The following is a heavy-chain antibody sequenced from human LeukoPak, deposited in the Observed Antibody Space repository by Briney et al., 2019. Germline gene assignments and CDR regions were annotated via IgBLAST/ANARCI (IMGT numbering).Heavy chain of an antibody. CDR2: ISGYNGNT. CDR3: TRDRSASGSQNY. CDR1: GYTFTSYD. D-gene: IGHD1-26*01. Sequence: ASVKVSCKASGYTFTSYDISWVRQAPGQGLEWMAWISGYNGNTNYAQKLQGRVTVTTDTSTSTAYMELRSLRSDDTAVYYCTRDRSASGSQNYWGQGTLVTVSS. J-gene: IGHJ4*02. V-gene: IGHV1-18*01.